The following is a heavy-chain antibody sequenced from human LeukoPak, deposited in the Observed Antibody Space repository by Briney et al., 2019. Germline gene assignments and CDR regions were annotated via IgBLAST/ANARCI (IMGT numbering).Heavy chain of an antibody. CDR1: GFTFSSYE. Sequence: GGSLRLSCAASGFTFSSYEMNWVRQAPGQGLEWVSYISSSGSTIYYADSVKGRFTISRDNAKNSLYLQTNSLRAEDTAVYYCARDGVSGFDYWGQGTLVTVSS. V-gene: IGHV3-48*03. J-gene: IGHJ4*02. CDR3: ARDGVSGFDY. D-gene: IGHD2-8*01. CDR2: ISSSGSTI.